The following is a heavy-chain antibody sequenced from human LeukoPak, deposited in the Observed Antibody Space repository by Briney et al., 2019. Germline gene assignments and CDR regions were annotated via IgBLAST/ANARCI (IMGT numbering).Heavy chain of an antibody. J-gene: IGHJ3*02. CDR3: AKGPNGDYIGTFDI. V-gene: IGHV3-23*01. CDR1: KFNFNNYG. CDR2: ISGSGGST. D-gene: IGHD4-17*01. Sequence: GGSLRLSCTTSKFNFNNYGMSWVRQAPGKGPEWVSSISGSGGSTQYAASVQGRFTISRDNSKNTLYLQMNSLRAEDTAVYYCAKGPNGDYIGTFDIWGQGTMVTVSS.